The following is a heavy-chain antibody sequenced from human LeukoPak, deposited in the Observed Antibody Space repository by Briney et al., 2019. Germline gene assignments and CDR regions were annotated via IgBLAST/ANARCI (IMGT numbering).Heavy chain of an antibody. CDR2: INPNSGGT. J-gene: IGHJ5*02. CDR1: GYTFTGYY. Sequence: ASVKVSCKASGYTFTGYYMHWVRQAPGLGLEWMGWINPNSGGTNYAQKFQGRVTMTRDTSISTAYMELSRLRSDDTAVYYCARDPTTDRTNWFDPWGQGTLVTVSS. V-gene: IGHV1-2*02. CDR3: ARDPTTDRTNWFDP. D-gene: IGHD4-17*01.